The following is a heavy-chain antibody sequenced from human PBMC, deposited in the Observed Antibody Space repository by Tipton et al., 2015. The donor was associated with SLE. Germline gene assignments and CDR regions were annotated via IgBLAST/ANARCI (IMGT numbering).Heavy chain of an antibody. Sequence: TLSLTCTVSGGSISSSSYYWGWIRQPPGKGLEWIGSIYHSGTAYYNPSLKSRVTISVDTSKNQISLKLSSVTAADTAVYYCARGSWGWYFDLWGRGTLVTVSS. CDR1: GGSISSSSYY. CDR2: IYHSGTA. J-gene: IGHJ2*01. D-gene: IGHD3-16*01. V-gene: IGHV4-39*07. CDR3: ARGSWGWYFDL.